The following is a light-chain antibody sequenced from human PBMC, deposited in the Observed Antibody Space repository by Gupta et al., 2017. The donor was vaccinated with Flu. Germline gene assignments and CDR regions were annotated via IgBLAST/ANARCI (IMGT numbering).Light chain of an antibody. CDR3: QYYGTSLHT. J-gene: IGKJ2*01. CDR2: GAS. V-gene: IGKV3-20*01. Sequence: EVVLTQSPGTLSLSLGETATLSCRASPSIDSKYLAWYQQKRGLAPRLLIFGASSRATDIPDRFTGSGSGTDFTLTIDRLEPEDFAVYYCQYYGTSLHTFGQGTKLEI. CDR1: PSIDSKY.